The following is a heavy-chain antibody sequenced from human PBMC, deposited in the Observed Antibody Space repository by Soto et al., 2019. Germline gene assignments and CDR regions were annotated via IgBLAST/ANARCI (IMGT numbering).Heavy chain of an antibody. CDR3: AKDRGPYCSGAGCSASYGLDV. V-gene: IGHV3-30*18. J-gene: IGHJ6*02. Sequence: GGSLRLSCAASGLTFSNYGMHWVRQAPGKGLEWVAVISYDGSNTYYIDSVKGRFTISRDNSKNTLHLQMNSLRADDTAVYYCAKDRGPYCSGAGCSASYGLDVWGQGTKVTVSS. D-gene: IGHD2-15*01. CDR1: GLTFSNYG. CDR2: ISYDGSNT.